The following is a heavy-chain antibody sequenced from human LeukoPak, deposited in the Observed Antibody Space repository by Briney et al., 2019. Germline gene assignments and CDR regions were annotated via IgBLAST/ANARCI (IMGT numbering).Heavy chain of an antibody. CDR1: GYSISSGYY. Sequence: SETLSLTCNISGYSISSGYYWGWIRQSPGKGLEWVGSISHSGTTYYRPSLKSRVTISLDTSNNQFSMHLISVTASDTAVYYCARGKLIGGTFSGSGWFDPWGQGTLVTVSS. CDR3: ARGKLIGGTFSGSGWFDP. CDR2: ISHSGTT. J-gene: IGHJ5*02. V-gene: IGHV4-38-2*02. D-gene: IGHD4-23*01.